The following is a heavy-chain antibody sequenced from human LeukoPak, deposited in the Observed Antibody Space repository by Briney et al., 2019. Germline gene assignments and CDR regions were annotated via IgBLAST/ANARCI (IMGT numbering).Heavy chain of an antibody. CDR3: ARHVYCTNGICSDY. Sequence: SETLSLTCTVSGGSISSYSWSWIRQPPGRGLEWIGTLYYSGSTNYNPSLKSRVTMSVDTSKNEFSLKLSSVTAADTAVYYCARHVYCTNGICSDYWGQGTLVTVSS. J-gene: IGHJ4*02. D-gene: IGHD2-8*01. CDR1: GGSISSYS. V-gene: IGHV4-59*08. CDR2: LYYSGST.